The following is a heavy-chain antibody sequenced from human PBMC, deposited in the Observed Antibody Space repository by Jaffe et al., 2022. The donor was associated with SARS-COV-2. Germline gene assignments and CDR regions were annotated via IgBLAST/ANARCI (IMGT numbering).Heavy chain of an antibody. CDR2: ISFDGSNE. V-gene: IGHV3-30*18. CDR1: GFTFSNYG. CDR3: AKAGLAGFYYYGVDV. Sequence: QVQLVESGGGVVQPGRSLRLSCATSGFTFSNYGIHWVRQAPGKGLEWVAVISFDGSNEYYAESVKGRFTISRDNSKNTLYLQMNSLRAEDTAVYYCAKAGLAGFYYYGVDVWGQGTTVTVSS. D-gene: IGHD6-19*01. J-gene: IGHJ6*02.